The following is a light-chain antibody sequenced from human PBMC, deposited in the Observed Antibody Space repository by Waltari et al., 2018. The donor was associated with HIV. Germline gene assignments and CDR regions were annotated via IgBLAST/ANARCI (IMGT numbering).Light chain of an antibody. J-gene: IGLJ2*01. CDR2: EVT. CDR1: DLNDHEY. V-gene: IGLV2-14*01. CDR3: TSYISGTSPV. Sequence: QSALTQPASVSGSPGQSITISCDLNDHEYVSWYQRHPGQAPKVIIYEVTNRPSGLSNRFSGSKSGNTATLTISGLQPEDEADYFCTSYISGTSPVFGRGTRVTVL.